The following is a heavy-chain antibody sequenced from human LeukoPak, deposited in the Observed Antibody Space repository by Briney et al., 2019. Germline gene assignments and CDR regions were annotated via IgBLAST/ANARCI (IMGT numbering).Heavy chain of an antibody. Sequence: ASVKVSCKASGYTFTSSDINWVRQATGQGLEWMGWMNPKSGNTGYAQKFQGRLTITRNTSIGTAYMELSSLRSEDTAVYYCARVGELRSFDWLSPYYFDSWGQGTLVTVSS. V-gene: IGHV1-8*01. J-gene: IGHJ4*02. D-gene: IGHD3-9*01. CDR1: GYTFTSSD. CDR2: MNPKSGNT. CDR3: ARVGELRSFDWLSPYYFDS.